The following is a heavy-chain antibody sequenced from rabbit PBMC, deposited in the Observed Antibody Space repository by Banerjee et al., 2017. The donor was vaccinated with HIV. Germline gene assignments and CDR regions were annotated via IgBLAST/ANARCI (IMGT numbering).Heavy chain of an antibody. CDR3: ARGGGGREDFNL. J-gene: IGHJ4*01. D-gene: IGHD4-1*01. CDR2: IGVVSGVNT. CDR1: GFTIVSSYY. V-gene: IGHV1S45*01. Sequence: QEQLVESGGGLVQPEGSLALTCKASGFTIVSSYYMCWVRQAPGKGLELIACIGVVSGVNTYYANWVNGRFTISKTSSTVDLKMTSLTAADTATHFCARGGGGREDFNLWGPGTLVTVS.